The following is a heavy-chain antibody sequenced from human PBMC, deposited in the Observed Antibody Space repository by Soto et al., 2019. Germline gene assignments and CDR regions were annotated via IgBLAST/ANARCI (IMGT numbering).Heavy chain of an antibody. D-gene: IGHD4-4*01. J-gene: IGHJ4*02. V-gene: IGHV3-30*03. CDR1: GFTFSSYG. CDR2: ISYDGSNK. Sequence: QVQLVESGGGVVQPGRSLRLSCAASGFTFSSYGMHWVRQAPGKGLEWVAVISYDGSNKYYADSVKGRFTISRDNSKNTLYLQMNSLRAEDTAVYYCGRPLTWWDYNFDYWGQGNLVTVSS. CDR3: GRPLTWWDYNFDY.